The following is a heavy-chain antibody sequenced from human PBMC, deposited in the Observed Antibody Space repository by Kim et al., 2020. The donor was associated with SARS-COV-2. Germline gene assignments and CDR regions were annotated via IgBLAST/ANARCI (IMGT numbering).Heavy chain of an antibody. J-gene: IGHJ4*02. CDR3: AKYSGRNPFDY. V-gene: IGHV1-46*01. Sequence: NYAQRFQGRVTVTRDTSTGTVSMELSGLGSEDTAVYYCAKYSGRNPFDYWGQGTLVTVSS. D-gene: IGHD1-26*01.